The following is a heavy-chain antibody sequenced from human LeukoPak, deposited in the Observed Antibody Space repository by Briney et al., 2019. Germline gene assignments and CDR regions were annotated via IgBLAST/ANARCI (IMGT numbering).Heavy chain of an antibody. CDR1: GFTFSYYG. V-gene: IGHV3-30*03. CDR2: ISYDGSNK. D-gene: IGHD3-10*01. Sequence: GGSLRLSCAASGFTFSYYGMSWVRQAPGKGLEWVAVISYDGSNKYYADSVKGRFTISRDTSKNTMYLQMNSLRADDTAVYYCAREFYGSGSYYLDYWGQGTLVTVSS. CDR3: AREFYGSGSYYLDY. J-gene: IGHJ4*02.